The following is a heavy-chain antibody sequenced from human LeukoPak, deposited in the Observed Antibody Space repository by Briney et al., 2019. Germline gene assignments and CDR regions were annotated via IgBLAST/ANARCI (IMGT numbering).Heavy chain of an antibody. D-gene: IGHD3-10*01. J-gene: IGHJ4*02. CDR3: AASTYGSGSYMAFDS. CDR1: GYSFTNYW. Sequence: GESLKISCEGSGYSFTNYWIGWVRQMPGKGLEWMGIIYPDDSDTRYSPSFRGQVTISADKSINTLYLQWSSLKASDSAIYYCAASTYGSGSYMAFDSWGQGTLLTVSS. CDR2: IYPDDSDT. V-gene: IGHV5-51*01.